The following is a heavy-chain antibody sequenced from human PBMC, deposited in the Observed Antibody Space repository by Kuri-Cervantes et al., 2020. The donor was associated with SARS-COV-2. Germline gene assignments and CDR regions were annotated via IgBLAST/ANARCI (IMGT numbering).Heavy chain of an antibody. J-gene: IGHJ4*02. CDR2: ISGSGGSS. CDR3: AKDLSSSVAGSNLVS. D-gene: IGHD6-19*01. CDR1: GFSFSSYM. V-gene: IGHV3-23*01. Sequence: GGSLRLSCAASGFSFSSYMMTWVRQAPGKGLEWVSGISGSGGSSFYADSVKGRFTISRDNSKNMVFLKMNSLRADDTAIYFCAKDLSSSVAGSNLVSWGQGTLVTVSS.